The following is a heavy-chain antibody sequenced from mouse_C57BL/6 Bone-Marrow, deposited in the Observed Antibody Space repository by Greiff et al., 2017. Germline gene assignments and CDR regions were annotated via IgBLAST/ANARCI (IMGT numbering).Heavy chain of an antibody. Sequence: QVQLQQPGTELVKPGASVKLSCKASGYTFTSYWMHWVKQRPGQGLEWIGNINPSNGGTNYNEKFKSKATLTVDKSSSTAYMQLSSLTSEDSAVYYCARDPYYSSHYYAMDYWGQGTSVTVSS. CDR3: ARDPYYSSHYYAMDY. D-gene: IGHD1-1*01. J-gene: IGHJ4*01. CDR1: GYTFTSYW. V-gene: IGHV1-53*01. CDR2: INPSNGGT.